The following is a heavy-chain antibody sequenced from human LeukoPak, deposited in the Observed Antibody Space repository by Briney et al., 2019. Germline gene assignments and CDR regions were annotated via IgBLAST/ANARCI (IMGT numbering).Heavy chain of an antibody. CDR3: ARGTEAVAGFSEYFQH. CDR1: GGSISSRSYY. CDR2: IYYSGST. Sequence: PSETLSLTCTVSGGSISSRSYYWGWIRQPPGKGLEWIGRIYYSGSTYYNPSLKSRVTISVDTSKNQFSLKLSSVTAADTAVYYCARGTEAVAGFSEYFQHWGQGTLVTVSS. J-gene: IGHJ1*01. V-gene: IGHV4-39*01. D-gene: IGHD6-19*01.